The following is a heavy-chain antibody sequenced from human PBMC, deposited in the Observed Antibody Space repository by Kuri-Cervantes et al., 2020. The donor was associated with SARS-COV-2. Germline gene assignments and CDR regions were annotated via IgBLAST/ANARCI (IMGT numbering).Heavy chain of an antibody. J-gene: IGHJ4*02. CDR3: ARQRDTAMDTASPFDY. CDR2: ISYDGSNK. V-gene: IGHV3-30-3*01. CDR1: GFTFSSYA. D-gene: IGHD5-18*01. Sequence: GESLKISCAASGFTFSSYAMHWVRQAPGKGLEWVAVISYDGSNKYYADSVKGRFTISRDNSKNTLYLQMNSLRAEDTAVYYCARQRDTAMDTASPFDYWGQGTLVTVSS.